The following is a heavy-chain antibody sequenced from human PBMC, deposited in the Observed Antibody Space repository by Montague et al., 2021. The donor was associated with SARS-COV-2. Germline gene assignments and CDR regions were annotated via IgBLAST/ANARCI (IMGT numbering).Heavy chain of an antibody. V-gene: IGHV6-1*01. CDR3: AREGTVPGPRGIYFDD. D-gene: IGHD1-1*01. Sequence: CAISGDSVSSHSAAWKWIRQSPSGRLEWLGRTYYRSKWYTDYAPSVKTRITITPDTSNNQFSLHLNSVTPGDTAVYYCAREGTVPGPRGIYFDDWGQGTLVTVSS. CDR1: GDSVSSHSAA. J-gene: IGHJ4*02. CDR2: TYYRSKWYT.